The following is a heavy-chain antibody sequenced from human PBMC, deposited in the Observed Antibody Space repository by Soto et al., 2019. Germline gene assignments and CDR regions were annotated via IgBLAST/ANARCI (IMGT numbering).Heavy chain of an antibody. V-gene: IGHV1-3*05. J-gene: IGHJ4*02. D-gene: IGHD3-22*01. CDR2: INAGNGNT. CDR3: ARGSGYYYWDDY. CDR1: GYTFTSYA. Sequence: QGQLVQSGAEEKKPWASVKVSCKASGYTFTSYAMHWVRQAPGQRLEWMGWINAGNGNTKYSQKFQGRVTITRDTSASTAYMELSSLSSDDTAVYYCARGSGYYYWDDYWGQGTLVTVSS.